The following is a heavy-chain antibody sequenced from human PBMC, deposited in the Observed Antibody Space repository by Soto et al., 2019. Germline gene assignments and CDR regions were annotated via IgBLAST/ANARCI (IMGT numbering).Heavy chain of an antibody. CDR3: ARDGGRHSGGIDY. V-gene: IGHV1-69*01. J-gene: IGHJ4*02. CDR1: GGTFSSYS. CDR2: IIPIFGTA. Sequence: QVQLVQSGSEVKKPGSSVKVSCKASGGTFSSYSINWVRQAPGQGLEWMGEIIPIFGTANYAQKFQGRVTITADESTRTAYRELSSLRSEDTALYYCARDGGRHSGGIDYWGQGTLVTVSS. D-gene: IGHD1-26*01.